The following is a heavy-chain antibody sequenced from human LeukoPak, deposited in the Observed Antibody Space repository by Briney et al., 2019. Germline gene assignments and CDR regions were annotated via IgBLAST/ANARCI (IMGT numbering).Heavy chain of an antibody. CDR3: ARQPSVEGIAAA. J-gene: IGHJ4*02. D-gene: IGHD6-13*01. Sequence: GGSLRLSCAASGFTVSSNYMSWVRQAPGKGLEWVSVIYSGGSTYYADSVKGRFTISRDNAKNSLYLQMNSLRAEDTAVYYCARQPSVEGIAAAWGQGTLVTVSS. V-gene: IGHV3-66*04. CDR2: IYSGGST. CDR1: GFTVSSNY.